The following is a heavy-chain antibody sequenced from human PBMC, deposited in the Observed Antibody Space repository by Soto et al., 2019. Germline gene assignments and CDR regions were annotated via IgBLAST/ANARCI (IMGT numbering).Heavy chain of an antibody. D-gene: IGHD3-10*01. V-gene: IGHV2-5*02. CDR3: AHHPYYGLGSYSFDY. CDR1: GFSLTTSGVG. J-gene: IGHJ4*02. CDR2: IYWDDDK. Sequence: QITLKESGPTLVRPTQTLTLTCTFSGFSLTTSGVGVGWIRQPPGKALEWLAVIYWDDDKRYSSSLKSRLTITKDTSKHPVVLTMTNMAPVDTATYYCAHHPYYGLGSYSFDYWGQGTLVTVSS.